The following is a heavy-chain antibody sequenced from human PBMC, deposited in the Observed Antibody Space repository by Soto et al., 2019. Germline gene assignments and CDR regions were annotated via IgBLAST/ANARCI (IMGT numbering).Heavy chain of an antibody. CDR1: GYSFSYYW. J-gene: IGHJ6*02. D-gene: IGHD3-16*02. V-gene: IGHV5-51*01. Sequence: GESLKISCKGSGYSFSYYWIAWVRQMPGKGLEWMGIIYPGDSDTKYSPSFQGQVTISADKSINTAYLQWSSLKASDTAMYYCARFFIVFRGVIMFREMDFRGQGTSVTVSS. CDR2: IYPGDSDT. CDR3: ARFFIVFRGVIMFREMDF.